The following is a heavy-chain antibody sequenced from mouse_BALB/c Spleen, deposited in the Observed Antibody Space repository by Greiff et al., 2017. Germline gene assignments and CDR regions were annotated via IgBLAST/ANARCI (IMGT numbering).Heavy chain of an antibody. J-gene: IGHJ4*01. CDR3: ARQDYYAMDY. V-gene: IGHV1S81*02. CDR1: GYTFTSYW. CDR2: INPSNGRT. D-gene: IGHD1-1*02. Sequence: QVQLQQPGAELVKPGASVKLSCKASGYTFTSYWMHWVKQRPGQGLEWIGEINPSNGRTNYNEKFKSKATLTVDKSSSTAYMQLSSLTSEDSAVYYCARQDYYAMDYWGQGTSVTVSS.